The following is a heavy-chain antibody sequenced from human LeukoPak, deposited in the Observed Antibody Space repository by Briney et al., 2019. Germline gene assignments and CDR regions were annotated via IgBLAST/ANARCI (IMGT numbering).Heavy chain of an antibody. J-gene: IGHJ4*02. CDR1: GFIFSDYY. CDR2: IYYSGST. CDR3: ASTPSLRDIVVVPAAIFY. Sequence: PGGSLRLSCAASGFIFSDYYMSWVRQAPGKGLEWIGSIYYSGSTYYNPSLKSRVTISVDTSKNQFSLKLSSVTAADTAVYYCASTPSLRDIVVVPAAIFYWGQGTLVTVSS. D-gene: IGHD2-2*01. V-gene: IGHV4-38-2*01.